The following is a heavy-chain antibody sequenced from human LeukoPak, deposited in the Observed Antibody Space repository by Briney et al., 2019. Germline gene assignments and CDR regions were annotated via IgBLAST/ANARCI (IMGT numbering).Heavy chain of an antibody. Sequence: ASVKVSCKASGYTFTTYYVHWVRQAPGQGLEWMGIINPSGGSTTYAQKFRGRLTMTRDMSTSTVYMELSSRRSEDTAVYYCARGSRPVYNLLTGKRYFDYWGQGTLLTVSS. D-gene: IGHD3-9*01. CDR2: INPSGGST. CDR1: GYTFTTYY. V-gene: IGHV1-46*01. CDR3: ARGSRPVYNLLTGKRYFDY. J-gene: IGHJ4*02.